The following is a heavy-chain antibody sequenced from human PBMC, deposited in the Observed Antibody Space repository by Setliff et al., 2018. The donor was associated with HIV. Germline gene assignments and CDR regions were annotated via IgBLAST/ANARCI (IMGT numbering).Heavy chain of an antibody. CDR1: GGTFSTYT. J-gene: IGHJ4*02. Sequence: GASVKVSCKASGGTFSTYTISWVRQAPGQGLEWMGGIIPIFRTPKYAQKFQDRVTITADESTSTAYMELSSLRSEDTAMYYCATDGIGGWLRPMPDYWGQGTQVTVSS. CDR3: ATDGIGGWLRPMPDY. D-gene: IGHD5-12*01. V-gene: IGHV1-69*13. CDR2: IIPIFRTP.